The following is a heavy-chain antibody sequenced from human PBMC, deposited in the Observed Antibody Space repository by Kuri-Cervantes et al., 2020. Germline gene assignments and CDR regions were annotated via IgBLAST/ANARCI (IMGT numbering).Heavy chain of an antibody. Sequence: GESLKISCAASGFTFNTYAMTWVRQAPGKGLEWVSGITGSGGSTYYADSVKGRFTISRDNSKNTLYLQMNSLRAEDTAVYYCAKDLHYDFWSGYPNWFDPWGQGTLVTVSS. V-gene: IGHV3-23*01. CDR3: AKDLHYDFWSGYPNWFDP. CDR2: ITGSGGST. CDR1: GFTFNTYA. D-gene: IGHD3-3*01. J-gene: IGHJ5*02.